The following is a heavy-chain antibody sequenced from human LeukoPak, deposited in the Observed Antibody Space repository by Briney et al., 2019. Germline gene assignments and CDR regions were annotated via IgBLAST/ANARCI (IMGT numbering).Heavy chain of an antibody. D-gene: IGHD5-18*01. CDR2: IYSGGNT. Sequence: GGSLRLSCAASGFTVSSNYMSWVRQAPGKGLEWVSVIYSGGNTYYADSVKGRFTISRDNSKNTLYLQMNSLRAEDTAVYYCARLSPYSYGLAPIDYWGQGTLVTVS. J-gene: IGHJ4*02. CDR1: GFTVSSNY. V-gene: IGHV3-66*04. CDR3: ARLSPYSYGLAPIDY.